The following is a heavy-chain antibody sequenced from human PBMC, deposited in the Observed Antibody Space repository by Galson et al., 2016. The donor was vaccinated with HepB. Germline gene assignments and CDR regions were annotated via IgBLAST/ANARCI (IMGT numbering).Heavy chain of an antibody. CDR1: GFTFINYA. CDR2: ISGSGGST. D-gene: IGHD2-2*01. V-gene: IGHV3-23*01. Sequence: SLRLSCAASGFTFINYAMTWVRQAPGKGLEWVSSISGSGGSTYYADSVKGRFTISRDDSKNTLYLQMNSLRAADTALYFCAKCRASDSTSCPNYGGQGTLVTVSS. J-gene: IGHJ4*02. CDR3: AKCRASDSTSCPNY.